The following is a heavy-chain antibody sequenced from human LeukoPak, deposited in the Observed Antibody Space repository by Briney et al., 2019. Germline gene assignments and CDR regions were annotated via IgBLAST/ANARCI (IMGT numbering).Heavy chain of an antibody. CDR1: RFTFSTCA. CDR2: ISHDGSNK. J-gene: IGHJ5*02. Sequence: GGSLRLSCAASRFTFSTCAMHGVRQAPGKGLEWVAVISHDGSNKYYADSVKGRFTISRDNSKNILYLQMNSLRGEDTAVYYCAELLDRWGQGTLVIVSS. V-gene: IGHV3-30-3*01. D-gene: IGHD4-23*01. CDR3: AELLDR.